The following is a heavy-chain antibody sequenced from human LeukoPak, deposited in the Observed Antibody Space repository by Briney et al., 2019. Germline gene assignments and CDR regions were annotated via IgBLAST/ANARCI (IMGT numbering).Heavy chain of an antibody. CDR1: GGSISSRTYY. CDR3: ARHVGWGSGHFDL. Sequence: PSETLSLTCTVSGGSISSRTYYWGWIRQPPGKGLEWIGSVYHSGATYDNPSLGSRVTISVDTSKNHFSLGLSSVIAADTAIYYCARHVGWGSGHFDLWGRGTLVTVSS. V-gene: IGHV4-39*01. D-gene: IGHD7-27*01. J-gene: IGHJ2*01. CDR2: VYHSGAT.